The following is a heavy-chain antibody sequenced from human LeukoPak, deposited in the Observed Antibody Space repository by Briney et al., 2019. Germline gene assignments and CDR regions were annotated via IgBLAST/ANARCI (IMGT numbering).Heavy chain of an antibody. CDR3: ARGASRYSSGWLGFYP. CDR1: GGSFSGYY. CDR2: INHSGGT. J-gene: IGHJ5*02. V-gene: IGHV4-34*01. Sequence: PSETLSLTCAVYGGSFSGYYWSWIRQPPGKGLEWIGEINHSGGTNYNPSLKSRVTISVDTSKNQFSLKLSSVTAADTAVYYCARGASRYSSGWLGFYPWGQGTLVTVSS. D-gene: IGHD6-19*01.